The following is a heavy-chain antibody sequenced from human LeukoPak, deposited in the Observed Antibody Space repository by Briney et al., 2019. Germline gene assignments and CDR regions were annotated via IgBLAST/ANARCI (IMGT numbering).Heavy chain of an antibody. D-gene: IGHD3-3*01. Sequence: ASVKVSCKASGGTLSSYAISWVRQAPGQGLEWMGGIIPIFGTANYAQKFQGRVTITADESTSTAYMELSSLRSEDTAVYYCARDYDFWSGGYNWFDPWGQGTLVTVSS. CDR3: ARDYDFWSGGYNWFDP. J-gene: IGHJ5*02. V-gene: IGHV1-69*13. CDR2: IIPIFGTA. CDR1: GGTLSSYA.